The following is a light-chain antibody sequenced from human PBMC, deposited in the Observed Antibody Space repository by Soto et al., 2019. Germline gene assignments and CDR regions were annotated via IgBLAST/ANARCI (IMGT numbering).Light chain of an antibody. CDR1: QSVSSSY. V-gene: IGKV3-20*01. CDR2: GVS. J-gene: IGKJ4*01. CDR3: QQYDKWPLT. Sequence: EIVLAQSPGTLSLSPGERATLSCRASQSVSSSYLAWYQQKPGQAPRLLIYGVSSRATGIPDRFSGSGSGTEFTLTISSLQSEDFAVYYCQQYDKWPLTFGGGTKVDIK.